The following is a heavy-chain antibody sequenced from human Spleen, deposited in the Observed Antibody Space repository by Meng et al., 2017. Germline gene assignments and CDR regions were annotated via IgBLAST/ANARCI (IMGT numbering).Heavy chain of an antibody. V-gene: IGHV3-7*01. J-gene: IGHJ6*02. CDR1: GFTFSSYW. CDR3: ARDGAPYYYYGMDV. D-gene: IGHD1-26*01. Sequence: GESLKISCAASGFTFSSYWMSWVRQAPGKGLEWVANIKQDGSEKYYVDSVKGRFTISRDNAKNSLYLQMNSLRAEDTAVYYCARDGAPYYYYGMDVWGQGTTVTVSS. CDR2: IKQDGSEK.